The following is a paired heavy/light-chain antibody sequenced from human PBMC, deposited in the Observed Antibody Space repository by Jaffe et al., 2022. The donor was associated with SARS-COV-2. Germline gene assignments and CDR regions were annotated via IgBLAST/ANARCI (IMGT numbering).Light chain of an antibody. CDR2: ANT. V-gene: IGLV1-40*01. CDR1: SSNIGTGYA. Sequence: QSVLTQPPSVSGAAGQRVTISCTGNSSNIGTGYAVHWYQQFPGTAPKLLIFANTNRPSGVPDRFSGSNSGTSASLTITWLQYEDEADYYCLSYDKNLSAWVFGGGTKVTVL. J-gene: IGLJ2*01. CDR3: LSYDKNLSAWV.
Heavy chain of an antibody. D-gene: IGHD1-20*01. V-gene: IGHV3-7*03. CDR3: AKDNWNQRGIDAFDI. Sequence: EMNLVESGGGLVQPGGSLRLSCAASGFIFNNYWMTWVRQAPGKGPEWVADINQDGSQKRYVGSVKGRFTISRDNARKSVYLQMNSLRVEDTALYYCAKDNWNQRGIDAFDIWGQGTVVTV. CDR2: INQDGSQK. J-gene: IGHJ3*02. CDR1: GFIFNNYW.